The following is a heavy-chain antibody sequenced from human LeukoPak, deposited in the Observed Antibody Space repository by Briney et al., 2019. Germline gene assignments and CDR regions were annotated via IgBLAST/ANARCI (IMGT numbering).Heavy chain of an antibody. D-gene: IGHD3-3*02. J-gene: IGHJ4*02. CDR2: ISGSGGST. CDR1: GFTFSSYA. Sequence: GGSMRLSCAASGFTFSSYAMSWVRQAPGKGLEWVSAISGSGGSTYYADSVKGRFTISRDNSKNTLYLQMNSLRAEDTAVYYCAKDGSIFGVAYFDYWGQGTLVTVSS. V-gene: IGHV3-23*01. CDR3: AKDGSIFGVAYFDY.